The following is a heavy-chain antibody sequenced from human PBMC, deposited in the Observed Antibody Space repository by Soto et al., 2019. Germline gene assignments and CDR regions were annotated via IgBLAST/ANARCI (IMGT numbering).Heavy chain of an antibody. CDR2: ISGSGGST. D-gene: IGHD6-19*01. CDR1: GFTFSSYV. V-gene: IGHV3-23*01. Sequence: EVQLLESGGGLVQPGGSLRLSCAASGFTFSSYVMNWVRQAPGKGLEWVSTISGSGGSTYYADSVEGRFTFSRDNSKNTLHLLMNSLRAEDTDVYYCAKGGSNGWYAAFDVWGQGTMVTVSS. J-gene: IGHJ3*01. CDR3: AKGGSNGWYAAFDV.